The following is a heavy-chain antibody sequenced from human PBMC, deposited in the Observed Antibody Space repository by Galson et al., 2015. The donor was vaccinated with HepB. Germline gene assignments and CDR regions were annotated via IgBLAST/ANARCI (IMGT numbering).Heavy chain of an antibody. V-gene: IGHV3-33*01. CDR3: ARVRNNYDSSGFAASDI. CDR1: GFTLSDYG. Sequence: SLRLSCAASGFTLSDYGVHWVRQAPGKGLEWLSVIWYDGSNEYYADSVKGRFTSYRDKSKDEVYLQLNSLRAEDTAVYYCARVRNNYDSSGFAASDIWGQGTMVTVSS. CDR2: IWYDGSNE. D-gene: IGHD3-22*01. J-gene: IGHJ3*02.